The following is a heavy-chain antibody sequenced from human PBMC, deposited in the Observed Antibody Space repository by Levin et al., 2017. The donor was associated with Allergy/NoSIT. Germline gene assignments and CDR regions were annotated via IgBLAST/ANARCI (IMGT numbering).Heavy chain of an antibody. Sequence: PGGSLRLSCAASGFTFSSYGMHWVRQAPGKGLEWVAVIWYDGSNKYYADSVKGRFTISRDNSKNTLYLQMNSLRAEDTAVYYCARAPSLVVPALGWFDPWGQGTLVTVSS. J-gene: IGHJ5*02. CDR3: ARAPSLVVPALGWFDP. CDR2: IWYDGSNK. CDR1: GFTFSSYG. V-gene: IGHV3-33*01. D-gene: IGHD2-2*01.